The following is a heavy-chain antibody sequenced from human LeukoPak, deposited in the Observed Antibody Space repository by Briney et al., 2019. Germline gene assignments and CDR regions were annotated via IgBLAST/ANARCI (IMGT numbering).Heavy chain of an antibody. CDR1: GGSFSDYY. D-gene: IGHD6-13*01. CDR2: INLRGST. Sequence: PSETLSLPCAVYGGSFSDYYWNWIGQSTGKGLEWIGEINLRGSTTYNPSLKSRVTISIDASKSQLSLKLSSVTAADTAVYYCARGGRYMSASWYRSVYYYMDVWGKGTTVTVSS. CDR3: ARGGRYMSASWYRSVYYYMDV. J-gene: IGHJ6*03. V-gene: IGHV4-34*01.